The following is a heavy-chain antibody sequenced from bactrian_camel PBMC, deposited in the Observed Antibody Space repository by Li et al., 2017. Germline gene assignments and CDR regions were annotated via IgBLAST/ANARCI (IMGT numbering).Heavy chain of an antibody. D-gene: IGHD3*01. CDR3: VREKANTVTMGDLQN. J-gene: IGHJ4*01. Sequence: HVQLVESGGGLVQPGGSLRLSCAASGFTFSSYRMYWVRQAPGKGLEWVSAIHTGGGVTHYAEPMKGRFTIFGDNAKNTVILQMNGLKHEDSAVYYCVREKANTVTMGDLQNWGQGTQVTVS. CDR1: GFTFSSYR. CDR2: IHTGGGVT. V-gene: IGHV3S1*01.